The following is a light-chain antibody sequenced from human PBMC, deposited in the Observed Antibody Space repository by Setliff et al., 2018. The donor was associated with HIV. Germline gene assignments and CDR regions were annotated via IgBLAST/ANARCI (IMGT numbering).Light chain of an antibody. Sequence: QSVLTQPASVSGSPGQSITISCTGTTSDVGGYNYVSWYQQHPGKAPKLIIYEVRNRPSGVSNRFSGSKSGNTASLTISGLQAEDEADYYCSSYAISNTLHFGTGTKVTVL. CDR2: EVR. CDR1: TSDVGGYNY. J-gene: IGLJ1*01. CDR3: SSYAISNTLH. V-gene: IGLV2-14*01.